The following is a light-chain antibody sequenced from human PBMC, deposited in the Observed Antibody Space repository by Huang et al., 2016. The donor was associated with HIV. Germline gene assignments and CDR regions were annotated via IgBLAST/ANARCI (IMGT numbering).Light chain of an antibody. CDR1: ETISSY. CDR3: QQGYTIPYT. V-gene: IGKV1-39*01. Sequence: EIQMTQSPSSLSAAVGDRVTITCRGSETISSYLNWYQQKPGKAPKLLSYAASSLKSGGPSRFSGSGSGTDFTLTISSLQPEDFATYYCQQGYTIPYTFGQGTKLEL. J-gene: IGKJ2*01. CDR2: AAS.